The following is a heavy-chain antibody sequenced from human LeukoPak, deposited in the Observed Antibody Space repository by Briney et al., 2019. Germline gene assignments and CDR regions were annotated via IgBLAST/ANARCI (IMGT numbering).Heavy chain of an antibody. CDR2: IKQDGSEK. Sequence: GSLRLSCAASGFTFSSYWMSWVRQAPGKGLEWVANIKQDGSEKYYADSVKGRFTISRDNSKNTLYLQMNSLRAEDTAVYYCAKEAQGCSITSCYFDSWGQGTLVTVSS. CDR1: GFTFSSYW. D-gene: IGHD2-2*01. CDR3: AKEAQGCSITSCYFDS. J-gene: IGHJ4*02. V-gene: IGHV3-7*03.